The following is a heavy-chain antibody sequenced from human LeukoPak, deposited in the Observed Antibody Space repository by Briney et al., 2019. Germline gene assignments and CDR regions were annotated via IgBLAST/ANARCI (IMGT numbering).Heavy chain of an antibody. J-gene: IGHJ4*02. CDR2: IKQDGSEK. D-gene: IGHD3-9*01. CDR1: GFTFSSYW. V-gene: IGHV3-7*01. Sequence: GGSLRLSCAASGFTFSSYWMSWVRQAPGKGLEWVANIKQDGSEKYYVDSVKGRFTISRDNAKNSLYLQMNSLRAEDTAVYYCARQDILTGYPPYYFDYWGQGTLVTVSS. CDR3: ARQDILTGYPPYYFDY.